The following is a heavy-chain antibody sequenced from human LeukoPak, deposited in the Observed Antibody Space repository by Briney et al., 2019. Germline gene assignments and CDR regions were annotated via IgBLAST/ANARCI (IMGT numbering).Heavy chain of an antibody. CDR3: AKPHSSGWYYFDS. CDR1: GFSVTNNY. D-gene: IGHD6-19*01. Sequence: GGSLRLSCAVSGFSVTNNYMSWVRQAPGKGLEWVSVFYVGGATYYADSVKGRFTISRDNSQNTLYLQMNSLRAEDTAIYYCAKPHSSGWYYFDSWRLGTLVTVSS. J-gene: IGHJ4*02. CDR2: FYVGGAT. V-gene: IGHV3-53*05.